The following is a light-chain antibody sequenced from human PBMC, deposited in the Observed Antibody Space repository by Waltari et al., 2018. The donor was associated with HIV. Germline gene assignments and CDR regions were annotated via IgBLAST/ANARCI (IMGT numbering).Light chain of an antibody. CDR1: SSNIGSNY. CDR3: AAWDASLSGNWV. Sequence: QSVLTQPPSASGTPGQRVTISCSGSSSNIGSNYVYWYQQLPGTTPKLLIYRNNQRPSGVPDRFSGAKSGTSASLAISGRRSEDEADYYCAAWDASLSGNWVFGGGTKLTVL. CDR2: RNN. J-gene: IGLJ3*02. V-gene: IGLV1-47*01.